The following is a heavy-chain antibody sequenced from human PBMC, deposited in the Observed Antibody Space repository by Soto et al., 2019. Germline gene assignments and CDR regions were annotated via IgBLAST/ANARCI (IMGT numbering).Heavy chain of an antibody. CDR3: VRGTCGWYGIDY. D-gene: IGHD6-19*01. CDR2: INTDGSST. CDR1: GFTFSNYW. J-gene: IGHJ4*02. V-gene: IGHV3-74*01. Sequence: EVQLVESGGGLVQPGGSLRLSCAASGFTFSNYWMHWVRQPPGKGLLWVSRINTDGSSTNYAGSVEGRFTVSRDNAKNTLYLQMNSLRDDDTAEYYCVRGTCGWYGIDYWGQGTLVTVSS.